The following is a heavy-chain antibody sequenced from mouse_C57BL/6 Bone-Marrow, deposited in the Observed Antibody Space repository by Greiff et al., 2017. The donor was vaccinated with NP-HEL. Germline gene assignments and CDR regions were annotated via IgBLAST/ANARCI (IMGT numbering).Heavy chain of an antibody. CDR1: GYTFTSYW. V-gene: IGHV1-69*01. Sequence: QVQLKQPGAELVMPGASVKLSCKASGYTFTSYWMHWVKQRPGQGLEWIGEIDPSDSYTNYNQKFKGKSTLTVDKSSSTAYMQLSSLTSEDSAVYYCARRDVRRYFDYWGQGTTLTVSS. D-gene: IGHD3-3*01. J-gene: IGHJ2*01. CDR3: ARRDVRRYFDY. CDR2: IDPSDSYT.